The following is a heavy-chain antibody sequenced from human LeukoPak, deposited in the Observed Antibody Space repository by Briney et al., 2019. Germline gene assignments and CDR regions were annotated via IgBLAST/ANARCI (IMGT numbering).Heavy chain of an antibody. D-gene: IGHD3-10*01. CDR1: GFTFSSYG. CDR3: ARALRGSYFGYYYYYMDV. J-gene: IGHJ6*03. Sequence: PGGSLRLSCAASGFTFSSYGMHWVRQAPGKGLEWVAFIRYDGSNKYYADSVKGRFTISRDNAKNSLYLQMNSLRAEDTAVYYCARALRGSYFGYYYYYMDVWGKGTTVTISS. V-gene: IGHV3-30*02. CDR2: IRYDGSNK.